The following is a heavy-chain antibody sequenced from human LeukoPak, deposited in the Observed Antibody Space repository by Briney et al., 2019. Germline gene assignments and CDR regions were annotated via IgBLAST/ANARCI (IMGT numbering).Heavy chain of an antibody. D-gene: IGHD6-19*01. Sequence: QPGGSLRLSCAASGFTFSSYAMHWVRQAPGKGLEWVSGISWNSGSIGYADSVKGRFTISRDNAKNSLYLQMNSLRAEVTALYYCAKDRGKYSSGWYNWFDPWGQGTLVTVSS. CDR1: GFTFSSYA. CDR3: AKDRGKYSSGWYNWFDP. CDR2: ISWNSGSI. J-gene: IGHJ5*02. V-gene: IGHV3-9*01.